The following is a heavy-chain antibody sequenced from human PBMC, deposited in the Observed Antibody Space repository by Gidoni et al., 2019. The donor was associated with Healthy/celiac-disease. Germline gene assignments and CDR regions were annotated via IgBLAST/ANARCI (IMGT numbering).Heavy chain of an antibody. CDR3: ARAGHVWFGELLSHYFDY. D-gene: IGHD3-10*01. V-gene: IGHV4-31*03. CDR1: GGSISSGGYY. CDR2: IYYSGST. Sequence: QVQLQESGPGLVKPSQTMSLTCTVSGGSISSGGYYWSWIRQHPGKGLEWIGYIYYSGSTYYNPSLKSRVTISVDTSQNQFSLKLSSVTAADTAVYYCARAGHVWFGELLSHYFDYWGQGTLVTVSS. J-gene: IGHJ4*02.